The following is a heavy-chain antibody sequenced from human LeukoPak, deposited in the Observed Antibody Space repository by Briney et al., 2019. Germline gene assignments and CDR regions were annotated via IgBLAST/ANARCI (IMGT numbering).Heavy chain of an antibody. V-gene: IGHV1-18*01. Sequence: VASVKVSCKASGYTFTTHGISWVRQAPGQGLEWMGWISVYNGNTNYAQKFQGRVTMTTDTSTSTAYMEVRTLRFDDTAVYYCVRDIGTSPYLHDYWGQGTLVTVSS. CDR1: GYTFTTHG. J-gene: IGHJ4*02. CDR2: ISVYNGNT. D-gene: IGHD6-13*01. CDR3: VRDIGTSPYLHDY.